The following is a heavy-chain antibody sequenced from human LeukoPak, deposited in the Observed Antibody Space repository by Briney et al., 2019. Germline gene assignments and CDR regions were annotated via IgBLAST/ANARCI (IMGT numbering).Heavy chain of an antibody. CDR3: ARKSAYSSSWDPSWYFDL. V-gene: IGHV4-34*01. CDR1: GGSFSGYY. CDR2: INHSGST. Sequence: PSETLSLTCAVYGGSFSGYYWSWIRQPPGKGLEWIGEINHSGSTNYNPSLKSRVTISVDTSKNQFSLKLSSVTAADTAVYYCARKSAYSSSWDPSWYFDLWGRGTLVTVSS. J-gene: IGHJ2*01. D-gene: IGHD6-13*01.